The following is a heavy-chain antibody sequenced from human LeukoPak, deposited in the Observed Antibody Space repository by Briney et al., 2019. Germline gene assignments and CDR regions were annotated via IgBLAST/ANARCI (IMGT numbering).Heavy chain of an antibody. CDR1: GGSISSSSYY. J-gene: IGHJ6*02. V-gene: IGHV4-39*07. D-gene: IGHD2-2*02. CDR2: IYYSGST. CDR3: ARDVVGYCSSTSCYTRCYYYGMDV. Sequence: PSETLSLTCTVSGGSISSSSYYWGWIRQPPGKGLEWIGSIYYSGSTYYNPSLKSRVTISVDTSKNQFSLKLSSVTAADTAVYYCARDVVGYCSSTSCYTRCYYYGMDVWGQGTTVTVSS.